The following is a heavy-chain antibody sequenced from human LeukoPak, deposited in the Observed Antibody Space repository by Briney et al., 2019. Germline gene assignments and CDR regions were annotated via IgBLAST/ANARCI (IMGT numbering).Heavy chain of an antibody. CDR1: GFTFSSYS. CDR3: ARDTMANYYYYGMDV. Sequence: PGGSLRLSCAASGFTFSSYSMNWVRQAPGKGLEWVSSISNSSSYIYYADSVKGRFTISRDNAKNSLYLQMNSLRAEDTAVYYCARDTMANYYYYGMDVWGQGTTVTVSS. V-gene: IGHV3-21*01. CDR2: ISNSSSYI. D-gene: IGHD3-10*01. J-gene: IGHJ6*02.